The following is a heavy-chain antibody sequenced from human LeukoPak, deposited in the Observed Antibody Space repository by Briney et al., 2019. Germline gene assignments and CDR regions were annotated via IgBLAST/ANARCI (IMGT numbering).Heavy chain of an antibody. Sequence: SQTLTLTCAISGDIVSSNSAAWNWIRQSPSRGLEWLVRTYYRSKWYYDYAVAVKSRISINPDTSKNQFSLQLSSVTPEDTAVYYCARDPVGGSTIFDYWGQGTLVTVSS. V-gene: IGHV6-1*01. CDR3: ARDPVGGSTIFDY. J-gene: IGHJ4*02. CDR1: GDIVSSNSAA. D-gene: IGHD1-26*01. CDR2: TYYRSKWYY.